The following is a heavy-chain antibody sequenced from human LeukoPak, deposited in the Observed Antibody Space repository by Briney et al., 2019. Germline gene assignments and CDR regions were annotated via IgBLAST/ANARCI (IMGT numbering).Heavy chain of an antibody. D-gene: IGHD3-9*01. CDR2: ISAYNGNT. CDR3: ARDSGDDILTGYFDY. V-gene: IGHV1-18*01. CDR1: GYTFTSYG. J-gene: IGHJ4*02. Sequence: ASVKVSCKASGYTFTSYGISWVRQAPGQGLEWMGWISAYNGNTNYAQKLQGRVTMTTDTSTSTAYMELGSLRSDDTAVYYCARDSGDDILTGYFDYWGQGTLVTVSS.